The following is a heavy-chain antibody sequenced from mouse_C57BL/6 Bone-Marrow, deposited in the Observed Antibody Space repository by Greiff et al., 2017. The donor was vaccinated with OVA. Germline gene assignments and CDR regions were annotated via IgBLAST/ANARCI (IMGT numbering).Heavy chain of an antibody. CDR1: GFTFSNYW. V-gene: IGHV6-3*01. CDR2: IRLKSDNYAT. Sequence: EVMLVESGGGLVQPGGSMKLSCVASGFTFSNYWMNWVRQSPEKGLEWVAQIRLKSDNYATHYAESVKGRFTISRDDYKSSVYLQMNNLRAEDTGIYYCTGRGFAYWGQGTLVTVSA. J-gene: IGHJ3*01. CDR3: TGRGFAY.